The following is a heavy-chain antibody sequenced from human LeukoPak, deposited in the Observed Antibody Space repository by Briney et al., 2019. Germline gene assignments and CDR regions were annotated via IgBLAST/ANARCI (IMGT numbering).Heavy chain of an antibody. J-gene: IGHJ4*02. Sequence: ASVKVSCKASGYTFTSYGISWVRQAPGQGLEWMGWISGYNNKEKYRHNFQDRVTMTTDTSTSTAYMELRSLTSDDTAVYYCARAMYSTTYGDSWGQGTLVTVS. CDR3: ARAMYSTTYGDS. CDR2: ISGYNNKE. D-gene: IGHD1-26*01. CDR1: GYTFTSYG. V-gene: IGHV1-18*01.